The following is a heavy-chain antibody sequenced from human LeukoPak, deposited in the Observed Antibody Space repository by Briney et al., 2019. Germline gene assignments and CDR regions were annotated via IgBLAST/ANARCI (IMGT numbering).Heavy chain of an antibody. CDR3: ARVQTESHAFDI. J-gene: IGHJ3*02. V-gene: IGHV4-59*01. Sequence: SETLSLTCTVSCDSISSYYWSWIRQPPGKGLEWIGYIYYSGSTNYNPSLKSRVTISVDTSKNKFSLKLSSVTAADTAVYYCARVQTESHAFDIWGQGTMVTVSS. CDR1: CDSISSYY. CDR2: IYYSGST. D-gene: IGHD1-1*01.